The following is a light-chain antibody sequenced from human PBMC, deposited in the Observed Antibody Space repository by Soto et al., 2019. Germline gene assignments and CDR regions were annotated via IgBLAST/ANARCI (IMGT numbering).Light chain of an antibody. J-gene: IGKJ4*01. CDR2: KAS. Sequence: DIKITQSPSTLSAYVGDRVTITCRASQSVSTWLAWYQQKPGKAPKVLIYKASSLQSGVPSRFSGSGSGTEFTLTISSLQPDDFATYYCQQYNSYSQTFGGGTKVDIK. CDR3: QQYNSYSQT. V-gene: IGKV1-5*03. CDR1: QSVSTW.